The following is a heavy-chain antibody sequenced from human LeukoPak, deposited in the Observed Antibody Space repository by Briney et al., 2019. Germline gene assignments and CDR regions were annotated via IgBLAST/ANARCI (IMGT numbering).Heavy chain of an antibody. J-gene: IGHJ3*02. Sequence: GESLKISCKGSGYSFTSYWIGWVRQMPGKGLEWVGIIYPGDSDTRYSPSFQGQVTISADKSISTAYLQWSSLKASDTAMYYCARAPPGDYYGSGSYAFDIWGQGTMVTVSS. CDR1: GYSFTSYW. D-gene: IGHD3-10*01. V-gene: IGHV5-51*01. CDR3: ARAPPGDYYGSGSYAFDI. CDR2: IYPGDSDT.